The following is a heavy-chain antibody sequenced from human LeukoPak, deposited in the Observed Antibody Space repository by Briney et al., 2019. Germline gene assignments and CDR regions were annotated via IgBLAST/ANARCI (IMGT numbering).Heavy chain of an antibody. V-gene: IGHV3-21*01. Sequence: GGSLRLSCAASGFTFDDYAMHWVRQAPGKGLEWVSSISSSSSYIYYADSVKGRFTISRDNAKNSLYLQMNSLRAEDTAVYYCARDLVQLAHSGYFQHWGQGTLVTVSS. D-gene: IGHD2-2*01. J-gene: IGHJ1*01. CDR1: GFTFDDYA. CDR3: ARDLVQLAHSGYFQH. CDR2: ISSSSSYI.